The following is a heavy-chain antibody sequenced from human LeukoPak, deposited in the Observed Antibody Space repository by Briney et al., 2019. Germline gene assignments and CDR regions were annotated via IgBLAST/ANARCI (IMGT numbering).Heavy chain of an antibody. V-gene: IGHV4-39*07. CDR2: IYYSGST. J-gene: IGHJ6*03. D-gene: IGHD3-9*01. CDR1: GGSISSSSYY. Sequence: PSETLSLTCTVSGGSISSSSYYWGWIRQPPGKGLEWIGSIYYSGSTYYNPSLKSRVTISVDTSKNQFSLKLSSVTAADTAVYYCGCALRYFDWSRFPAIYYYYYMDVWGKGTTVTVSS. CDR3: GCALRYFDWSRFPAIYYYYYMDV.